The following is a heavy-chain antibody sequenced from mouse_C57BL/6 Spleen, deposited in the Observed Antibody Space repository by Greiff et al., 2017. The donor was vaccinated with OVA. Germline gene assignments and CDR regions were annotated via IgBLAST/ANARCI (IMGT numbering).Heavy chain of an antibody. CDR3: ARHGNYAMDY. D-gene: IGHD2-1*01. V-gene: IGHV1-85*01. J-gene: IGHJ4*01. CDR2: IYPRDGST. Sequence: QVQLKESGPELVKPGASVKLSCKASGYTFTSYDINWVKQRPGPGLEWIGWIYPRDGSTKYNEKFKGKATLTVDTSSSTAYMELQSQTSEDSEVYFCARHGNYAMDYWGQGTSVTVSS. CDR1: GYTFTSYD.